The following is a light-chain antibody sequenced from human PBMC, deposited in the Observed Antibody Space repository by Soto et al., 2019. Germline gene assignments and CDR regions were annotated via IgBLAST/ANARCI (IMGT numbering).Light chain of an antibody. CDR3: SSYTSSRTVL. Sequence: QSALTQPASVSGSPGQSITISCTGSSSDIGAYNYVAWYQEHPGKAPRLLISDVIDRPSGVSDRFSGSKSGNTASLTISGLQADDEAHYYCSSYTSSRTVLFGGGTKVTVL. CDR2: DVI. V-gene: IGLV2-14*01. J-gene: IGLJ3*02. CDR1: SSDIGAYNY.